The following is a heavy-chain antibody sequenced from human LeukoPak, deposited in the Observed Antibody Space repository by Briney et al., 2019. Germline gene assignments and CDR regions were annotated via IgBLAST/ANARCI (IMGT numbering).Heavy chain of an antibody. D-gene: IGHD2-2*02. V-gene: IGHV4-59*12. J-gene: IGHJ4*02. Sequence: MASETLSLTCTVSGGSISSYYWSWIRQPPGKGLEWIGYIYYSGSTNYNPSLKSRVTISVDTSKNQFSLKLSSVTAADTAVYYCARAAIYCSSTSCYIFFDYWGQGTLVTVSS. CDR2: IYYSGST. CDR3: ARAAIYCSSTSCYIFFDY. CDR1: GGSISSYY.